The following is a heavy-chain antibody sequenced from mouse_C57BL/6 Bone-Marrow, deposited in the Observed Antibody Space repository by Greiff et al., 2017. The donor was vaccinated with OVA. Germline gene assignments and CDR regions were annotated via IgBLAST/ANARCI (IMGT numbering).Heavy chain of an antibody. Sequence: EVQVVESEGGLVQPGSSMKLSCTASGFTFSDYYMAWVRQVPEKGLEWVANINYDGSSTYYLDSLKSRFIISRDNAKNILYLQMSSLKSEDTATYYCASADYGEAMDYWGQGTSVTVSS. D-gene: IGHD2-4*01. CDR3: ASADYGEAMDY. CDR2: INYDGSST. J-gene: IGHJ4*01. CDR1: GFTFSDYY. V-gene: IGHV5-16*01.